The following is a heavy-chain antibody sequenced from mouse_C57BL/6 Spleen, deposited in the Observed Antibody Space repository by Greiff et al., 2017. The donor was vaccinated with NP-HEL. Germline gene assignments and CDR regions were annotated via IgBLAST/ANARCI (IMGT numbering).Heavy chain of an antibody. Sequence: QVQLQQPGAELVRPGSSVKLSCKASGYTFTSYWMDWVKQRPGQGLEWIGNIYPSDSETHYNQKFKDKATLTVDKSSSTAYMQLRSLTSEDSAVYYCARSDGNFWFAYWGQGTLVTVSA. CDR2: IYPSDSET. CDR1: GYTFTSYW. J-gene: IGHJ3*01. V-gene: IGHV1-61*01. CDR3: ARSDGNFWFAY. D-gene: IGHD2-1*01.